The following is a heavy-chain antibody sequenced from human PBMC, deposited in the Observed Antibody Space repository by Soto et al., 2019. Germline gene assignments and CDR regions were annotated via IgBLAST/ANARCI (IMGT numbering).Heavy chain of an antibody. D-gene: IGHD6-19*01. J-gene: IGHJ6*03. CDR3: ARDGIAVAGTRSRTAVEYYYYMDV. V-gene: IGHV1-2*04. Sequence: ASVKVSCKASGYTFTGYYMHWVRQAPGQGLEWMGWINPNSGGTNYAQKFQGWVTMTRDTSISTAYMELSRLRSDDTAVYYCARDGIAVAGTRSRTAVEYYYYMDVWGEGTTVTVSS. CDR1: GYTFTGYY. CDR2: INPNSGGT.